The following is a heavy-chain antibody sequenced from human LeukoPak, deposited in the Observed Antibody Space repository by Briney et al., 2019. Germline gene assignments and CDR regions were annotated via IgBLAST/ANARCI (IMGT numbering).Heavy chain of an antibody. CDR2: ISHDGSNK. CDR1: GLSFSDYA. D-gene: IGHD3-9*01. Sequence: GGSLRLSCAASGLSFSDYAMHWVRQAPGKGLEWVGAISHDGSNKDHADSVKGRFTLSRDNSKNTVYLHMTSLRVGDSATYYCARDGSLYYDLMTGYFGGDLHVWGLGTKVIVSS. CDR3: ARDGSLYYDLMTGYFGGDLHV. V-gene: IGHV3-30*14. J-gene: IGHJ3*01.